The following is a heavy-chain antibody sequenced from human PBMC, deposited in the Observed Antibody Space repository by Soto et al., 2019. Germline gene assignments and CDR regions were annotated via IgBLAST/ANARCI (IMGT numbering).Heavy chain of an antibody. CDR3: ARGGVGYCSSTSCYDAFDI. V-gene: IGHV3-74*01. CDR2: INSDGSST. Sequence: GGSLRLSCAASGFTFSSYWMHWVRQAPGKGLVWVSRINSDGSSTSYADSVKGRFTISRDNAKNTLYLQMNSLRAEDTAVYYCARGGVGYCSSTSCYDAFDIWGQGTMVTVSS. J-gene: IGHJ3*02. D-gene: IGHD2-2*01. CDR1: GFTFSSYW.